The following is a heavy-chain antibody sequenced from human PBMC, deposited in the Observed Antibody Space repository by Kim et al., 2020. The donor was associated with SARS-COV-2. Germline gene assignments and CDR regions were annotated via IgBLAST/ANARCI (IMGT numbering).Heavy chain of an antibody. V-gene: IGHV4-38-2*02. Sequence: SETLSLTCTVSGYSISSGYYWGWIRQPPGKGLEWIGSIYHSGSTYYNPSLKSRVTISVDTSKNQFSLKLSSVTAADTAVYYCASTKSGGYFDYWGQGTLVTVSS. J-gene: IGHJ4*02. CDR2: IYHSGST. D-gene: IGHD2-15*01. CDR1: GYSISSGYY. CDR3: ASTKSGGYFDY.